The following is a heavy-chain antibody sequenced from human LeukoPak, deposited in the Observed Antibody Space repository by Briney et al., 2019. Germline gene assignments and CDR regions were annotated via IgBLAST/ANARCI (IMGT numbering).Heavy chain of an antibody. D-gene: IGHD3-3*02. V-gene: IGHV3-23*01. CDR3: AKTDIAVLFDY. J-gene: IGHJ4*02. CDR2: ISASGGST. CDR1: GFTFSSSA. Sequence: GGSLRLSCAASGFTFSSSAMSWVRQVPGKGLEWVSGISASGGSTYYADSVKGRFTISRDNSKNTLYLQMNSLRAEDTAVYYCAKTDIAVLFDYWGQGTLVTVSS.